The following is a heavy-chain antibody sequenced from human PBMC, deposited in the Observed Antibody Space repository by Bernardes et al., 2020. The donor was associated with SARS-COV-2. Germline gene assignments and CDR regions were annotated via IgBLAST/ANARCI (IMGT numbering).Heavy chain of an antibody. CDR3: AFNLYGSGSYE. CDR2: IYYTGST. Sequence: SETLSLTCTVSGGSISSGNCYWSWIRQPPGKGLEWIGFIYYTGSTYYNPSLKSRVTISLDTSKNQFSLKLTSVTAADTAVYYCAFNLYGSGSYEWGQGTLVTVSS. CDR1: GGSISSGNCY. J-gene: IGHJ4*02. D-gene: IGHD3-10*01. V-gene: IGHV4-30-4*02.